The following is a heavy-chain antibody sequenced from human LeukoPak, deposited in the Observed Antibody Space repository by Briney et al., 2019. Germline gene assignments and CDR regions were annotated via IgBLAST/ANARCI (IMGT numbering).Heavy chain of an antibody. D-gene: IGHD3-22*01. J-gene: IGHJ1*01. CDR1: GGTFSSYA. CDR3: ARDLQRARYYYDSSGSYFQH. V-gene: IGHV1-69*04. Sequence: SVKVSCKASGGTFSSYAISWVRQAPGQGLEWMGRIIPILGIANYAQKFQGRVTITADKSTSTAYMELSSLRSEDTAVYYCARDLQRARYYYDSSGSYFQHWGQGTLVTVSS. CDR2: IIPILGIA.